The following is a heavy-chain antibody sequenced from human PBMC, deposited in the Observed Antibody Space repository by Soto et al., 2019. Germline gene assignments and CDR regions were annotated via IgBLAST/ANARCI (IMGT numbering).Heavy chain of an antibody. Sequence: ASVKVSCKASGYSFKTYAITWVRQAPGQGLEWMGWISGYNGNTEYAQKFQGRVTMTTETSTSTAYMERKSLRSDDTAVYDCARDAGDRTWFFDYWGQGSLGTVTA. CDR3: ARDAGDRTWFFDY. D-gene: IGHD7-27*01. CDR2: ISGYNGNT. J-gene: IGHJ4*02. V-gene: IGHV1-18*01. CDR1: GYSFKTYA.